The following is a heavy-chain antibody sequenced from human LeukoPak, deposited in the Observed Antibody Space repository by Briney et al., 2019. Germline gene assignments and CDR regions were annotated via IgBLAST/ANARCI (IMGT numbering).Heavy chain of an antibody. CDR3: ARLHGNYALDY. V-gene: IGHV5-51*01. J-gene: IGHJ4*02. D-gene: IGHD4-17*01. Sequence: GESLKISCQVSGYRFTNYRIAWVRQMPGRGLEWMGIINPGDSGTKYSPPFQGQVIISVDKSISTAHLQWSSLKASDTAMYYCARLHGNYALDYWGQGTLVTVSS. CDR2: INPGDSGT. CDR1: GYRFTNYR.